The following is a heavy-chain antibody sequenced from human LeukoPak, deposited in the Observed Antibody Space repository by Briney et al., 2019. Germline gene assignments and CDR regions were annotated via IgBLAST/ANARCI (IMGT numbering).Heavy chain of an antibody. CDR3: ARSPNYGSAKLLFKRLVTMDV. Sequence: PSETLSLTCAVYGGSFSGYYWSWIRQPPGKGLEWIGEINHSGSTNYNPSLKSRVTISVDTSKNQFSLKLSSVTAADTAVYYCARSPNYGSAKLLFKRLVTMDVWGQGTTVTVSS. D-gene: IGHD3-10*01. CDR2: INHSGST. CDR1: GGSFSGYY. V-gene: IGHV4-34*01. J-gene: IGHJ6*02.